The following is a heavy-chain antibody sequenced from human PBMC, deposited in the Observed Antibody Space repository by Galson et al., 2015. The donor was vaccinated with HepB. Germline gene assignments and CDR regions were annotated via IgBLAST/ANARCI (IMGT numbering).Heavy chain of an antibody. V-gene: IGHV3-21*01. CDR1: GFTFSSYS. J-gene: IGHJ6*02. D-gene: IGHD2-2*01. CDR3: ARDPDIVVVPAAPLSYYYYGMDV. CDR2: ISSSSSYI. Sequence: SLRLSCAASGFTFSSYSMNWVRQAPGKGLEWVSSISSSSSYIYYADSVKGRFTISRDNAKNSLYLQMNSLRAEDTAVYYCARDPDIVVVPAAPLSYYYYGMDVWGQGTTVTVSS.